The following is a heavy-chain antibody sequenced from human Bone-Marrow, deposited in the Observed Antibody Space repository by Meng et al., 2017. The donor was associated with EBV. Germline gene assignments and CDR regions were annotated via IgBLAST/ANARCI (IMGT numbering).Heavy chain of an antibody. V-gene: IGHV4-59*07. Sequence: VQVHESGPGLVKPSDTLSLTCTVSGGSISSYYWSWIRQPPGKGLEWIGYIYYSGSTNYNPSLKSRVTISVDTSKNQFSLKLSSVTAADTAVYYCARAIGERAYGSGSLNWFDPWGQGTLVTVSS. D-gene: IGHD3-10*01. CDR2: IYYSGST. CDR3: ARAIGERAYGSGSLNWFDP. CDR1: GGSISSYY. J-gene: IGHJ5*02.